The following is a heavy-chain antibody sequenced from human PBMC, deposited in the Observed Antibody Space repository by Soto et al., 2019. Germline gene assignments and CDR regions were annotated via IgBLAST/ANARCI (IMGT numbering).Heavy chain of an antibody. CDR3: ATQEVGGSYVYTFDP. D-gene: IGHD1-26*01. V-gene: IGHV4-39*01. CDR2: IYYSGST. CDR1: GGSISSSNYY. Sequence: PSETLSLTCTVSGGSISSSNYYWGWIRQPPEKGLEWIGSIYYSGSTYYNPSLKSRVTISVDTSKNQFSLKLSSVTAADTAVYYCATQEVGGSYVYTFDPWGQGTLVTVSS. J-gene: IGHJ5*02.